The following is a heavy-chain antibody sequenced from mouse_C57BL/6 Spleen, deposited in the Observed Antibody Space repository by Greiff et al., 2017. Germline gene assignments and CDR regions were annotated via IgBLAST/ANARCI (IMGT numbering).Heavy chain of an antibody. Sequence: DVQLQESGPELVKPGASVKISCKASGYTFTDYYMNWVKQSHGKSLEWIGDINPNNGGTSYNQKFKGKATLTVDKSSSTAYMELRSLTSEDSAVYYCARRSKDAMDYWGQGTSVTVSS. CDR3: ARRSKDAMDY. J-gene: IGHJ4*01. CDR2: INPNNGGT. V-gene: IGHV1-26*01. CDR1: GYTFTDYY. D-gene: IGHD1-3*01.